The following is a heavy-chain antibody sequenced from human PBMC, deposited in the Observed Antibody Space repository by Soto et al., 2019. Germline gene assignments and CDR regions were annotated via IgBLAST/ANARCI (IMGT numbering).Heavy chain of an antibody. Sequence: QVQLQESGPGLVKPSETLSLRCSVSGASLSPNYWSWFRQPPVKGLQWIGYIYYAGTTTYNPSLKSRLTISLNTSKNEVALELTSVTAADTAVYYCARLGAFYQALDSWGQGALVTVSS. V-gene: IGHV4-59*08. CDR2: IYYAGTT. CDR1: GASLSPNY. CDR3: ARLGAFYQALDS. J-gene: IGHJ4*02. D-gene: IGHD2-2*01.